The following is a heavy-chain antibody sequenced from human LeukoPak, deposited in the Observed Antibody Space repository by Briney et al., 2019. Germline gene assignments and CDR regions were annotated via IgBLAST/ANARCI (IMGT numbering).Heavy chain of an antibody. J-gene: IGHJ5*02. CDR1: GGTFSSYT. V-gene: IGHV1-69*02. CDR3: ARYYDFWSGSPDNWFDP. CDR2: TIPILGIA. Sequence: ASVKVSCNASGGTFSSYTISWVRQAPGQGLEWKGRTIPILGIANHAQKFQGTVTITADKSTSTAYMELRSLRSEDTAVYYCARYYDFWSGSPDNWFDPWGQGTLATVSS. D-gene: IGHD3-3*01.